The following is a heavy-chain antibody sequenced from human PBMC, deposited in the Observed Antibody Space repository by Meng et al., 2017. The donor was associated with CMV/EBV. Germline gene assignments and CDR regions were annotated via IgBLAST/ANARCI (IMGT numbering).Heavy chain of an antibody. CDR2: INPSGGST. D-gene: IGHD3-22*01. CDR3: ARGGERDSSGYRYGMDV. V-gene: IGHV1-46*01. CDR1: GYTFTSYY. J-gene: IGHJ6*02. Sequence: ASVKVSCKASGYTFTSYYIHWVRQAPGQGLEWMGIINPSGGSTSYAQKFQGRVTMTRDTSTSTAYMELSRLRSDDTAVYYCARGGERDSSGYRYGMDVWGQGTTVTVSS.